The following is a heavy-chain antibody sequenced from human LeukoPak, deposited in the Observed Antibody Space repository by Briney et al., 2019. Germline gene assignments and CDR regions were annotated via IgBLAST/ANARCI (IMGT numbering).Heavy chain of an antibody. Sequence: ASVKVSCKASGGTFSSYAISWVRQAPGQGLEWMGGFIPIFGTANYAQKFQGRVTITTDESTSTAYMELSSLRSEDTAVYYCARVISGRIVALNWFDPWGQGTLVTVSS. CDR3: ARVISGRIVALNWFDP. CDR2: FIPIFGTA. CDR1: GGTFSSYA. D-gene: IGHD3-22*01. J-gene: IGHJ5*02. V-gene: IGHV1-69*05.